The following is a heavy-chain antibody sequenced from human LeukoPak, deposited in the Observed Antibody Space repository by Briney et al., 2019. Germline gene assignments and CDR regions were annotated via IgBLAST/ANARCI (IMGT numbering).Heavy chain of an antibody. D-gene: IGHD4-17*01. CDR2: INPSGGST. Sequence: GASVKVSCKASGYTFTSYYMHWVRQAPGQGLEWMGIINPSGGSTSYAQKFQGRVTITRDTSASTAYMELSSLRSEDTAVYYCARAYSTVTTFMDVWGQGTTVTVSS. CDR3: ARAYSTVTTFMDV. V-gene: IGHV1-46*01. CDR1: GYTFTSYY. J-gene: IGHJ6*02.